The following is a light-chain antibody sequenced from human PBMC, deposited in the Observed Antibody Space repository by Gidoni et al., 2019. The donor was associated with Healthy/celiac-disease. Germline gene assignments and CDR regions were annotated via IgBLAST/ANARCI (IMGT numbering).Light chain of an antibody. CDR1: QSISSSY. Sequence: EIVLTQSPGTLSLSPGERATLSCRASQSISSSYLAWYQQEPGQAPRLLISTASSRATGIPDRFSGSGSGTDFTLTISRVEPEDFAVYYCQHYGSSPITFGQGTRLEIK. CDR2: TAS. V-gene: IGKV3-20*01. J-gene: IGKJ5*01. CDR3: QHYGSSPIT.